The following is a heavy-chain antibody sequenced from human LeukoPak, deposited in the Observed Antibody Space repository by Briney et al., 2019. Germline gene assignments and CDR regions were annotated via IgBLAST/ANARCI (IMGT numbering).Heavy chain of an antibody. CDR2: INPSGGST. CDR3: ARGVGTYMVRGVIHFDY. J-gene: IGHJ4*02. D-gene: IGHD3-10*01. CDR1: GYTFTSYY. V-gene: IGHV1-46*01. Sequence: GASVKVSCKASGYTFTSYYMHWVRQAPGQGLEWMGIINPSGGSTSYAQKFQGRVTMTRDTSTSTVYMELSSLRSEDTAVYYCARGVGTYMVRGVIHFDYWGQGTLVTVSP.